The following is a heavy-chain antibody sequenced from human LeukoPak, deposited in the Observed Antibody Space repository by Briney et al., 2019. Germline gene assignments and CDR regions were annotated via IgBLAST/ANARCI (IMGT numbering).Heavy chain of an antibody. D-gene: IGHD3-16*02. CDR1: GFTFSSYA. CDR3: AKDYDYVWGSYRYNYFDY. V-gene: IGHV3-23*01. CDR2: ISGSGGST. J-gene: IGHJ4*02. Sequence: GGSLRLSCAASGFTFSSYAMSWVRRAPGKGLEWVSAISGSGGSTYYADSVKGRFTISRDNSKNTLYLQMNSLRAEDTAVYYCAKDYDYVWGSYRYNYFDYWGQGTLVTVSS.